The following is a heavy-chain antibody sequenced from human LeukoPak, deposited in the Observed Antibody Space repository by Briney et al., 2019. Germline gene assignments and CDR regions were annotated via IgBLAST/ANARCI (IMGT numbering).Heavy chain of an antibody. CDR2: IYTSGST. CDR3: ARGGDYYDSSGYYYSY. D-gene: IGHD3-22*01. V-gene: IGHV4-4*07. J-gene: IGHJ4*02. CDR1: GGSISSYY. Sequence: SETLSLTCTVSGGSISSYYWSWIRQPAGKGLEWIGRIYTSGSTNYNPSLKSRVTMSVDTSKNQFSLKLSSVTAADTAVYYCARGGDYYDSSGYYYSYWGQGTLVTVSS.